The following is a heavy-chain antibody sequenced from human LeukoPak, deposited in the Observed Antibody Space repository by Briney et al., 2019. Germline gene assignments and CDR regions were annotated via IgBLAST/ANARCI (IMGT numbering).Heavy chain of an antibody. CDR2: IHYSWST. CDR1: GGSTSSYY. CDR3: ARLFWSDSHSFDY. Sequence: SETLSLTCIVSGGSTSSYYWSWIRQPPGKGLEGMWYIHYSWSTNYNPSLKSRVTISLDTSKNQFSLKLSSVTAADTAVYYCARLFWSDSHSFDYWGQGTLVTVSS. J-gene: IGHJ4*02. V-gene: IGHV4-59*01. D-gene: IGHD3-3*01.